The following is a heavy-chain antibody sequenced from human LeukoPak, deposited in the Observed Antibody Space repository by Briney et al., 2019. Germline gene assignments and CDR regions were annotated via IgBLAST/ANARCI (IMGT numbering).Heavy chain of an antibody. CDR1: GNYW. CDR3: VSFYETY. J-gene: IGHJ4*02. CDR2: INSDGSWT. V-gene: IGHV3-74*01. Sequence: GGSLRLSCVASGNYWMHWVRQAPGKGLVWVSHINSDGSWTSYADSVKGRFTISKDNAKNTVYLQMNSLRAEDTAVYYCVSFYETYWGRGTLVTVSS. D-gene: IGHD2/OR15-2a*01.